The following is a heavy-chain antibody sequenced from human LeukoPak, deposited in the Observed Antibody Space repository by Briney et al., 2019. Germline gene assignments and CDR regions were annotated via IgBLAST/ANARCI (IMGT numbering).Heavy chain of an antibody. D-gene: IGHD2-2*01. J-gene: IGHJ6*03. Sequence: ASVKVSCKASGGTFSSYAISWVRQAPGQGLEWMGGIIPIFGTANYAQKFQGRVEITTDESTSTAYMELSSLRSEDTAVYYCARARYCSSTSCRSPYYYYYMDVWGKGTTVTVSS. CDR1: GGTFSSYA. CDR2: IIPIFGTA. CDR3: ARARYCSSTSCRSPYYYYYMDV. V-gene: IGHV1-69*05.